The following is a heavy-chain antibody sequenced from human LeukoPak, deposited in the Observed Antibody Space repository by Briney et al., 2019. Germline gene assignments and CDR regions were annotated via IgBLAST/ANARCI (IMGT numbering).Heavy chain of an antibody. V-gene: IGHV4-34*01. CDR1: GGSFGGYY. Sequence: TSETLSLTCAVDGGSFGGYYWSWIRQPPGKGLEWVGEINQSGGTSYHPSLTSRVTISVDTSKNQFSLKLSSVTTADTAVYYSARGLPFGAGYYYDSSGYYVDYWGQGTLVTVSS. J-gene: IGHJ4*02. CDR2: INQSGGT. D-gene: IGHD3-22*01. CDR3: ARGLPFGAGYYYDSSGYYVDY.